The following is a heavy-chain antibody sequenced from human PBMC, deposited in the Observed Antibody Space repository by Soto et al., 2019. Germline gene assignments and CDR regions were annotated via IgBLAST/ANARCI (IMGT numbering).Heavy chain of an antibody. D-gene: IGHD2-15*01. Sequence: QVQLQQWGAGLLKPSETLSLTCAVYGGSFSGYYWSWIRQPPGKGLEWIGEINHSGSTNYNPSLKSRVTISVDTSKNQFSLKLSSVTAADTAVYYCARYLTGYCSGGSCSTDHKFDPWGQGTLVTVSS. CDR3: ARYLTGYCSGGSCSTDHKFDP. CDR2: INHSGST. CDR1: GGSFSGYY. V-gene: IGHV4-34*01. J-gene: IGHJ5*02.